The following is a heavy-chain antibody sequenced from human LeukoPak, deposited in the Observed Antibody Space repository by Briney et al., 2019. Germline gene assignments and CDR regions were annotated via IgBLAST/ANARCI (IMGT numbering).Heavy chain of an antibody. D-gene: IGHD6-13*01. Sequence: APVKVSCKASGYIFTSYSISWVRQAPGQGLEWMGWISAYNGDTNYVQKLQGRVTMTTDTSTSTAYMELKSLRSDDTAVYYCAREEGAPIAAANIWGLGTKVTVSS. CDR3: AREEGAPIAAANI. J-gene: IGHJ3*02. CDR1: GYIFTSYS. CDR2: ISAYNGDT. V-gene: IGHV1-18*01.